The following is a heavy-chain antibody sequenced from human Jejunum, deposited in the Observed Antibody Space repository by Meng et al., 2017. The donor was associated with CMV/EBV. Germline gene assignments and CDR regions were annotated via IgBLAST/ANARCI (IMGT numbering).Heavy chain of an antibody. CDR3: GRGPRQADPLVGP. CDR1: FSICSGYY. CDR2: IYRTGPT. Sequence: FSICSGYYWGWIRQPPGKGRECLASIYRTGPTFSGPSLESRLSIAVDTSKNQFALTLASVTASDTAVYYCGRGPRQADPLVGPWGRGSLVTVSS. J-gene: IGHJ5*02. V-gene: IGHV4-38-2*02. D-gene: IGHD2-15*01.